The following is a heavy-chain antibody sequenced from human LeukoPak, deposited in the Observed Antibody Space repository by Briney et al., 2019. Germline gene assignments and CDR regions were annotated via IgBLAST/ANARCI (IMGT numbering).Heavy chain of an antibody. Sequence: SETLSLTCAVYGGSFSGYYWSWIRQPPGKGLEWIGEINPSGSTNYNPSLKSRVTISVDTSKNQFSLKLSSVTAADTAVYYCARTIVATIKASRRGPYYFDYWGQGTLVTVSS. CDR2: INPSGST. CDR1: GGSFSGYY. V-gene: IGHV4-34*01. CDR3: ARTIVATIKASRRGPYYFDY. D-gene: IGHD5-12*01. J-gene: IGHJ4*02.